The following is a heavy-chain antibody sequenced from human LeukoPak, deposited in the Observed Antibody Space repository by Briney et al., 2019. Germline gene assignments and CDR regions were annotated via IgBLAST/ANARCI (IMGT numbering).Heavy chain of an antibody. CDR2: INHSGST. CDR3: ARGLDIVVVPAARGHWFDP. CDR1: GGSFSGYY. V-gene: IGHV4-34*01. J-gene: IGHJ5*02. Sequence: SETLSLTCAVYGGSFSGYYWSWIRQPPGTGLEWIGEINHSGSTNYNPSLKSRVTISVDTSKNQFSLKLSSVTAADTAVYYCARGLDIVVVPAARGHWFDPWGQGTLVTVSS. D-gene: IGHD2-2*03.